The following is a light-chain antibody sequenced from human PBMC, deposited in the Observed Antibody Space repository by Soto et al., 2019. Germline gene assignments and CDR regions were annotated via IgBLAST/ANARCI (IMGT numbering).Light chain of an antibody. V-gene: IGLV1-40*01. J-gene: IGLJ7*01. CDR1: SSNIGAGYD. CDR2: FNA. Sequence: QSVLMQAPSVSGAPGQRVTISCTGSSSNIGAGYDVHWYQQFPGTAPRLLIFFNANRPSGVPDRFSASKSDTSASLVINGLQSEDEADYYCQSFDLSLSASVFGGGTQLTVL. CDR3: QSFDLSLSASV.